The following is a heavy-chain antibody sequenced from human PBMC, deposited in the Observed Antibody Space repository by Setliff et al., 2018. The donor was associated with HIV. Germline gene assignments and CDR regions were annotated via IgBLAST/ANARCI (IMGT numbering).Heavy chain of an antibody. V-gene: IGHV1-69*13. CDR2: IIPLFGTT. D-gene: IGHD6-13*01. J-gene: IGHJ5*02. CDR3: ARGRVAAVWAA. CDR1: GYTFSDYY. Sequence: SVKVSCKASGYTFSDYYLHWVRRAPGQGLEWMGGIIPLFGTTTYAQKFQGRVTITADQSTSTAYMELSSLRSEDTAMYYCARGRVAAVWAAWGQGTLVTVSS.